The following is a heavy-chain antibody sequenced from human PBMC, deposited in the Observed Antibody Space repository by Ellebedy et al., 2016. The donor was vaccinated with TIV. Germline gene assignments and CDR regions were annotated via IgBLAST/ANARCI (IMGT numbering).Heavy chain of an antibody. CDR2: MYHSGST. V-gene: IGHV4-38-2*02. CDR3: ARGYHYMDV. J-gene: IGHJ6*03. Sequence: SETLSLXXSVSGYSIRSGYYWGWIRPPPGKGLEWIGNMYHSGSTYYSPSLRSRVTLSLDTSKNHLSLRLTSVTAADTAVYYCARGYHYMDVWGKGTTVTVSS. CDR1: GYSIRSGYY.